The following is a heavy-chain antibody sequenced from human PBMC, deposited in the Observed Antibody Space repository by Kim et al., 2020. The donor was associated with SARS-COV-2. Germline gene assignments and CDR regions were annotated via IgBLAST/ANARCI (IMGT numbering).Heavy chain of an antibody. CDR3: AKSNSGYYAYLDS. CDR2: ISGSGGTT. V-gene: IGHV3-23*01. CDR1: GFTFSTYG. D-gene: IGHD3-22*01. J-gene: IGHJ4*02. Sequence: GGSLRLSCAAYGFTFSTYGMSWVRQAPDKGLEWVSVISGSGGTTYYSDYVKGRFTISRDNSKNTLYLQMNSLRAEDTAEYYCAKSNSGYYAYLDSWGQGILVTVSS.